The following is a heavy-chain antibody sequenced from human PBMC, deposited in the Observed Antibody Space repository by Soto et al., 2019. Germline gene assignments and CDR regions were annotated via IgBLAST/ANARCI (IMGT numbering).Heavy chain of an antibody. CDR1: GGSISSYY. Sequence: QVQLQESGPGLVKPSETLSLTCTVSGGSISSYYWSWIRQPPGKGLEWIGYIYYSGSTNYNPSLKSRVTISVDTSKNQFSLKLCSVTAADTAVYYCARTYYDFFYYMDVWGKGTTVTVSS. CDR3: ARTYYDFFYYMDV. J-gene: IGHJ6*03. CDR2: IYYSGST. D-gene: IGHD3-3*01. V-gene: IGHV4-59*08.